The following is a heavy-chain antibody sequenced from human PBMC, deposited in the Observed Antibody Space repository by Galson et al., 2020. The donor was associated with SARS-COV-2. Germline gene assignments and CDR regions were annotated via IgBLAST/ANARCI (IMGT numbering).Heavy chain of an antibody. Sequence: SETLSLTCGVSGGSIVISEWWSWVRQAPGKGLEWIGETHHSGNTNNNPSLKSRVTILVDKSKNHFSLKLNSVTAADTAVYYCARSQFCPGGSCTTFAFWGLGILVTVSS. J-gene: IGHJ4*02. V-gene: IGHV4-4*02. CDR2: THHSGNT. CDR1: GGSIVISEW. D-gene: IGHD2-8*02. CDR3: ARSQFCPGGSCTTFAF.